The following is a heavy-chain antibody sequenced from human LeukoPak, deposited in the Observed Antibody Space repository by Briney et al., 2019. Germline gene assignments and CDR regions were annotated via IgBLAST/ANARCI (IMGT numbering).Heavy chain of an antibody. Sequence: GGSQRLSCAASGFTVSSNYMTWVRQAPGKGLEWVSVIYSGGSTYYADSVEDTFTISRDNSENTLYLQLNSLRVKDTAVYYCAREDPQTGIPTWGRGTLVTVSS. D-gene: IGHD1-14*01. CDR3: AREDPQTGIPT. CDR1: GFTVSSNY. J-gene: IGHJ5*02. V-gene: IGHV3-66*01. CDR2: IYSGGST.